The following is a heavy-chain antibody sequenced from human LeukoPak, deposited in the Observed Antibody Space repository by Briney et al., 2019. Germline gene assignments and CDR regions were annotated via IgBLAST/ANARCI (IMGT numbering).Heavy chain of an antibody. D-gene: IGHD3-22*01. J-gene: IGHJ4*02. Sequence: PSETLSLTCTVSGYSISSGYYWGWIRQPPEKGLEWIGSIYHTGNTYYNPSLKSRVTISVDTSKNQFSLKLTSVTAADTAVYYCARDRPITTDCWGQGTLVTVSS. CDR2: IYHTGNT. CDR1: GYSISSGYY. CDR3: ARDRPITTDC. V-gene: IGHV4-38-2*02.